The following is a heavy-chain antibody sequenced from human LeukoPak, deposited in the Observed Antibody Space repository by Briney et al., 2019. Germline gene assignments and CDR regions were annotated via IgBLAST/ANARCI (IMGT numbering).Heavy chain of an antibody. CDR2: IYYSGST. Sequence: PSETLSLTCTVSGGSISGNYYWSWIRQPPGKGLEWIGYIYYSGSTNYNPSLKSRVTISVDTSKNQFSLKLSSVTAADTAVYYCARGACFEWFDYWGQGTLGTVS. D-gene: IGHD3-3*01. CDR3: ARGACFEWFDY. V-gene: IGHV4-61*01. J-gene: IGHJ4*02. CDR1: GGSISGNYY.